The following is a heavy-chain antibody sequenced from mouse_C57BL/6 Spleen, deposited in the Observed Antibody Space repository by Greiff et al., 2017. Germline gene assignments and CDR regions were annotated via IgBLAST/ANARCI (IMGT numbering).Heavy chain of an antibody. CDR3: ARSLYYGSSYGNYAMDY. V-gene: IGHV1-47*01. CDR2: FHPYNDDT. Sequence: QVQLQQSGAELVKPGASVKMSCKASGYTFTTYPIEWMKQNHGKSLEWIGNFHPYNDDTKYNEKFKGKATLTVEKSSSTVYLELSLLTSDDSAVYYCARSLYYGSSYGNYAMDYWGQGTSVTVSS. CDR1: GYTFTTYP. D-gene: IGHD1-1*01. J-gene: IGHJ4*01.